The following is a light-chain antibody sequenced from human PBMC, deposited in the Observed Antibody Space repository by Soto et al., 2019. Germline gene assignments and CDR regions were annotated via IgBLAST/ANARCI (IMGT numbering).Light chain of an antibody. Sequence: QSALTQPPSASGSPGQSVAISCTGTSSDVGGYNYVSWYQQHPGKAPQVMIYEVSKRPSGVPDRFSGSKSGNTASLTVSGLQAEDEADYYCSSYAGSDSHVFGTGTKLTVL. V-gene: IGLV2-8*01. CDR2: EVS. CDR1: SSDVGGYNY. J-gene: IGLJ1*01. CDR3: SSYAGSDSHV.